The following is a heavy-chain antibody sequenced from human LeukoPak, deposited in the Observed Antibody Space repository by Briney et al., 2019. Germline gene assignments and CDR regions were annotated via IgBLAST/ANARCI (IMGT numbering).Heavy chain of an antibody. CDR2: ISGSAGST. Sequence: PGGSLRLSCAASGFTFSNYAMSWVRQAPGKGLEWVSAISGSAGSTYYTDSVKGRFTISRDNSKNTLYLQMNSLRAEYTALYYCAKGGVRRVIGRNYFDYWGQGTLVTVSS. CDR3: AKGGVRRVIGRNYFDY. D-gene: IGHD3-10*01. V-gene: IGHV3-23*01. CDR1: GFTFSNYA. J-gene: IGHJ4*02.